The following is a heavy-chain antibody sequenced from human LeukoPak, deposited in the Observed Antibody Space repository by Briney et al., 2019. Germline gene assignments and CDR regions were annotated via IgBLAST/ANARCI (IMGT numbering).Heavy chain of an antibody. CDR3: ARAHYDILTGYYWKYYGMDV. CDR2: TYYRSKWYN. Sequence: SQTLSLTCVISGDSVSSNSAAWNWIRQSPSRGLEWLGGTYYRSKWYNDYAVSVKSRITINPDTSKNQFSLQLNSVTPEDTAVYYCARAHYDILTGYYWKYYGMDVWGQGTTVTVSS. V-gene: IGHV6-1*01. D-gene: IGHD3-9*01. CDR1: GDSVSSNSAA. J-gene: IGHJ6*02.